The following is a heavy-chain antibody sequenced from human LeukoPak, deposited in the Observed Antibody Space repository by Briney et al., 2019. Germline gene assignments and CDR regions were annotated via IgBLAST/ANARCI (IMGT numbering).Heavy chain of an antibody. CDR3: ARRAADDAFDI. Sequence: SHTLSLTRTVSGASISSYDWSWILQPPGKGLEWLAYISYTGSTNYNPSLKSRVTVSVDTSKNQFSLKLRSVTAADRAVYYCARRAADDAFDIWGQGTMVTVSS. CDR1: GASISSYD. CDR2: ISYTGST. J-gene: IGHJ3*02. V-gene: IGHV4-59*08.